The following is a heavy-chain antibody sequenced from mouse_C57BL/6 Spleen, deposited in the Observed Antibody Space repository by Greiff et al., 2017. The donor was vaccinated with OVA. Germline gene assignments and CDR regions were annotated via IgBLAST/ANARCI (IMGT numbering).Heavy chain of an antibody. V-gene: IGHV1-26*01. J-gene: IGHJ3*01. CDR1: GYTFTDYY. CDR3: AREYYGSSYWFAY. D-gene: IGHD1-1*01. CDR2: INPNNGGT. Sequence: EVQLQQSGPELVKPGASVKISCKASGYTFTDYYMNWVKQSHGKSLEWIGDINPNNGGTSYNQKFKGKATLTVDKSSSTAYMELRSLTSEDSAVYYCAREYYGSSYWFAYWGQGTLVTVSA.